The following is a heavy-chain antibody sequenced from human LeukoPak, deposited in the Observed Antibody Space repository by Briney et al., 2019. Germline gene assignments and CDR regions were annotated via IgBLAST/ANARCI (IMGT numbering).Heavy chain of an antibody. J-gene: IGHJ4*02. CDR2: IYTSGST. CDR1: GGSISSHY. Sequence: SETLSLTCTVSGGSISSHYWSWIRQPAGKGLEWIGRIYTSGSTNYNPSLKSRVTMSVDTSKNQFSLKLSSVTAADTAVYYCASFGTSGLAFDYWGQGTLVTVSS. D-gene: IGHD3-3*01. V-gene: IGHV4-4*07. CDR3: ASFGTSGLAFDY.